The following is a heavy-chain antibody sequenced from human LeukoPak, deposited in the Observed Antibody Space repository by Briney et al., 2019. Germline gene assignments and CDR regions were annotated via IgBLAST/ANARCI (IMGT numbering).Heavy chain of an antibody. CDR2: IKEDGSEK. Sequence: GGSLRLSCSASGFAFGSYWMNWVRQAPGKGLERVANIKEDGSEKYYVDTVKGRFTISRDNAKNSLYLQMNSLRAEDTAVYYCARSLTRNAYWGQGTLVTVSS. CDR3: ARSLTRNAY. V-gene: IGHV3-7*01. CDR1: GFAFGSYW. J-gene: IGHJ4*02. D-gene: IGHD3-9*01.